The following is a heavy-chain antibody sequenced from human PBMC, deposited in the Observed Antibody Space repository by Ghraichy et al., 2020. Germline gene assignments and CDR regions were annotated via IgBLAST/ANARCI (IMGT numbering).Heavy chain of an antibody. Sequence: SETLSLTCAVYVGSFSGYYWSWIRQPPGKGLEWIGEINPTGTTNNNPSLKSRLTLLVDPSKNQLSLQLKSVTAADTAVYYCARRRQTWSAAEGDAFDIWGHGTMVTVSS. D-gene: IGHD5-18*01. CDR1: VGSFSGYY. J-gene: IGHJ3*02. V-gene: IGHV4-34*01. CDR2: INPTGTT. CDR3: ARRRQTWSAAEGDAFDI.